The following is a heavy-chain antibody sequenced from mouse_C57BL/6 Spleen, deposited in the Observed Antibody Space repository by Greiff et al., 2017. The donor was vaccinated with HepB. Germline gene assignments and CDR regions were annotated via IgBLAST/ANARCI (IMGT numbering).Heavy chain of an antibody. J-gene: IGHJ2*01. CDR2: IDPETGVT. D-gene: IGHD6-2*01. Sequence: QVQLKQSGAELVRPGASVTLSCKASGYTFTDYEMHWVKQTPVHGLEWIGAIDPETGVTAYNQKFKGKAIRTADKSSSTAYMELRSLTSEDSAVYYCTLSKEFDYWGQGTTLTVSS. CDR3: TLSKEFDY. V-gene: IGHV1-15*01. CDR1: GYTFTDYE.